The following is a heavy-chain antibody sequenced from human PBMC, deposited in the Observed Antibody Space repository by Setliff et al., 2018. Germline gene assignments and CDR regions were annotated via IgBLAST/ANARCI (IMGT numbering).Heavy chain of an antibody. D-gene: IGHD6-19*01. CDR3: VRTDYSDGGYSMDV. Sequence: SETLSLTCAVSGDSISSGNWWSWVRQPPEKGLEWIGEINHSGNTNYNPSLKSRVTISVDKSTNQFSLKLNSVTAADTAVYYCVRTDYSDGGYSMDVWGKGTTVTVSS. CDR2: INHSGNT. CDR1: GDSISSGNW. J-gene: IGHJ6*03. V-gene: IGHV4-4*02.